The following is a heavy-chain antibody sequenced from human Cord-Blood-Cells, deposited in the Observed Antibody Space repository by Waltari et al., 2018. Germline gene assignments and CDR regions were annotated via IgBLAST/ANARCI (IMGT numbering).Heavy chain of an antibody. J-gene: IGHJ5*02. D-gene: IGHD3-10*01. CDR2: NYHSGST. CDR1: GGSISSSNW. V-gene: IGHV4-4*02. Sequence: QVQLQESGPGLVKPSGTLSLTCAVSGGSISSSNWWSWVRQPPGKGLEWIGENYHSGSTTYDPSLKSRVTISVDKSKNQFSLKLSSVTAADTAVYYCARAAPGVQGLNWFDPWGQGTLVTVSS. CDR3: ARAAPGVQGLNWFDP.